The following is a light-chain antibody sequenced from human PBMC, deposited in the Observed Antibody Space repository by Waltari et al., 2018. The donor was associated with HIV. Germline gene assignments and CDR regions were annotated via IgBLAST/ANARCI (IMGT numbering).Light chain of an antibody. Sequence: EIVLTQSPATLSLSPGERATLSCRASQSVSSYLAWYQQKPGQAPRLLIYDASNTATGIPARFSGSGSGTDSTLTISSLEPEDFAVYYCQQRSNWPPMYTFGQGTKLEIK. J-gene: IGKJ2*01. CDR1: QSVSSY. CDR3: QQRSNWPPMYT. CDR2: DAS. V-gene: IGKV3-11*01.